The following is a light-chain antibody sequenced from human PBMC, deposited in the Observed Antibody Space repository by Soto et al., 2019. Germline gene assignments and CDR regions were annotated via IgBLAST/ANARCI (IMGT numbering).Light chain of an antibody. CDR1: NGHSSYI. CDR3: ETWDSNTRV. Sequence: QSVLTQSSSASGSLGSSVKLTCTLSNGHSSYIIAWHQQQPGKAPRCLMNLESSGSYNKGSGVPDRFSGSSFGADRYLTISNLQFEDEADYYCETWDSNTRVFGGGTKLTVL. V-gene: IGLV4-60*02. J-gene: IGLJ3*02. CDR2: LESSGSY.